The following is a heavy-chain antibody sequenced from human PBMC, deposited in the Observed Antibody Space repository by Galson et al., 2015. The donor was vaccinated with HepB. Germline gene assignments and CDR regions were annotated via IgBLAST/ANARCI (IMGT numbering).Heavy chain of an antibody. D-gene: IGHD2-2*03. CDR1: GDSISDYY. V-gene: IGHV4-4*09. Sequence: ETLSLTCSASGDSISDYYWSWIRQPPGKGLEWIGYFYNSGTTNYNPSLKSRVTISVETSTNQVSLKVSSVTAADTAVYFCVGFCSRNTCYGPDPWGQGILVTVSS. CDR3: VGFCSRNTCYGPDP. CDR2: FYNSGTT. J-gene: IGHJ5*02.